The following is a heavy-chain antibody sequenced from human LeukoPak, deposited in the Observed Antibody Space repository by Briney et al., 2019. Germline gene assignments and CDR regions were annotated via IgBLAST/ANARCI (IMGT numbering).Heavy chain of an antibody. CDR3: AKRGVVIRVFLVGFHKETYYFDS. V-gene: IGHV3-23*01. Sequence: GGSLRLSCAVSGITLSNYAMSWVRQAPGKGLEWVAGISGSGGGTHYADSVKGRFTISRDNPKNTLYLQMNNLRAGDTAVYFCAKRGVVIRVFLVGFHKETYYFDSWGQGALVTVSS. J-gene: IGHJ4*02. CDR2: ISGSGGGT. D-gene: IGHD3-10*01. CDR1: GITLSNYA.